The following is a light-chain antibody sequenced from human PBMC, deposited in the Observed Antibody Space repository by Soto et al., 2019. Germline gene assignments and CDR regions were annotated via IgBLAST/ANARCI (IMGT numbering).Light chain of an antibody. J-gene: IGLJ2*01. V-gene: IGLV1-40*01. CDR2: GNN. CDR1: SSNIGAGYD. Sequence: QSVLTQPPSVSGAPGQRVTISCTGSSSNIGAGYDVHWYQQLPGTAPKLLIYGNNNRPSGVPDRFSGSKSGTSAFLAISGLQDEDEADYYCQSQATSASVIFGGGTKLTVL. CDR3: QSQATSASVI.